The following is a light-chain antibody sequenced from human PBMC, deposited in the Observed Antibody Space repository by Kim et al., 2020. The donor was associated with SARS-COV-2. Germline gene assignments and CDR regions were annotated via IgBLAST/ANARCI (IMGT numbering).Light chain of an antibody. CDR1: QVINNM. J-gene: IGKJ5*01. V-gene: IGKV1-13*02. Sequence: AIQLTQSPSSLSASVGDRVTITCRASQVINNMLVWYQQKPGKAPKVLINDASTLQSGVPSRFSGSGLGTDFTLTISSLQPEDVATYHCQQLNTYPITFGQGTRLEIK. CDR2: DAS. CDR3: QQLNTYPIT.